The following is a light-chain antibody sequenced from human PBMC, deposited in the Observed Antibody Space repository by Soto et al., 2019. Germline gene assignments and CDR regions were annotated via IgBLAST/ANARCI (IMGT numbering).Light chain of an antibody. J-gene: IGKJ1*01. CDR2: AAS. CDR3: QQSYSTTWT. CDR1: QGIGND. V-gene: IGKV1-39*01. Sequence: IQLTQSPSSLSASVGDRVTISCRASQGIGNDLAWYQQKPGKAPKLLIYAASSLQSGVPSRFSGSGSETDFTLTISSLQPEDFATYSCQQSYSTTWTFGQGTKVDIK.